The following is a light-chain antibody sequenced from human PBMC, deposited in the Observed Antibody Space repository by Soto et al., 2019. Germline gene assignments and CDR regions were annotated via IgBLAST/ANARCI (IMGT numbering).Light chain of an antibody. CDR3: QQYYSLPLT. Sequence: DIVMIQSPASLAASLCERATINCKSGQIVLYDSNNKNYLAWYQQKPGQPPKLLIYWASMRESGVPDRFSGSGSGTDFTLTITSLQAEDVAVYYCQQYYSLPLTFGGGTNV. CDR1: QIVLYDSNNKNY. J-gene: IGKJ4*01. V-gene: IGKV4-1*01. CDR2: WAS.